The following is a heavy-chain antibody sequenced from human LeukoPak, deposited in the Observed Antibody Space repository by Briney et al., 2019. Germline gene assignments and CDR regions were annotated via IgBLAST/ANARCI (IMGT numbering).Heavy chain of an antibody. Sequence: PGGSLRLSCAASGFTFDDYAMHWVRQAPGKGLEWVSGISWDSGSIGYADSVKGRFTISRDNAKNSLYLQMNSLRAEDTAVYYCARDSDDYVWGSSRSFDYWGQGTLVTVSS. CDR1: GFTFDDYA. V-gene: IGHV3-9*01. CDR2: ISWDSGSI. J-gene: IGHJ4*02. D-gene: IGHD3-16*02. CDR3: ARDSDDYVWGSSRSFDY.